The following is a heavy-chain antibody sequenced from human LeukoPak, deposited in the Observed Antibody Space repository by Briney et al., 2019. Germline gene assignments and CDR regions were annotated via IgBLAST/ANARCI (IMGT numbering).Heavy chain of an antibody. CDR3: ARADFIDAGPYLIAP. V-gene: IGHV1-2*02. J-gene: IGHJ5*02. CDR1: GYTFTDYY. CDR2: INTKTGRT. Sequence: GASVKVSCKTSGYTFTDYYIHWVRQAPGPGLEWMGWINTKTGRTSSARKFQGRVTMTRDPSITTVYMDMTWLTSDDTAIYFCARADFIDAGPYLIAPWGPGTLVTVSS. D-gene: IGHD3-3*01.